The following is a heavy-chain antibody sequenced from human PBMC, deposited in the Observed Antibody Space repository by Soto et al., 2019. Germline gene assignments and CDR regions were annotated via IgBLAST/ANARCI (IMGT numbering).Heavy chain of an antibody. CDR3: TRANYDYIWGSYRPKDAFAI. CDR2: ISSSSSTI. CDR1: GFTFSSYS. J-gene: IGHJ3*02. V-gene: IGHV3-48*01. Sequence: HPGGSLRLSCAASGFTFSSYSMNWVRQAPGKGLEWVSYISSSSSTIYYADSVKGRFTISRDNAKNSLYLQMNSLRAEDTAVYYCTRANYDYIWGSYRPKDAFAIWGQGTMVTVSS. D-gene: IGHD3-16*02.